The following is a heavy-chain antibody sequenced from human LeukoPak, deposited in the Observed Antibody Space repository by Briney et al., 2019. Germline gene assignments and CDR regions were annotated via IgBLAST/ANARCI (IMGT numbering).Heavy chain of an antibody. Sequence: SETLSLTCTVSGGSISSGGYYWSWIRQPPGKGLEWIGYIYHSGSTYYNPSLKSRVTISVDRSKNQFSLKLSSVTAADTAVYYCARALSPRPYITMISRTQPYYFDYRGQGTLVTVSS. D-gene: IGHD3-22*01. J-gene: IGHJ4*02. CDR1: GGSISSGGYY. CDR3: ARALSPRPYITMISRTQPYYFDY. V-gene: IGHV4-30-2*01. CDR2: IYHSGST.